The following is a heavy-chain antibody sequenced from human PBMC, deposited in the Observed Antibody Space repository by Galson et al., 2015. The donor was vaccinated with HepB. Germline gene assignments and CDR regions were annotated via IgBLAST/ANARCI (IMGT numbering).Heavy chain of an antibody. Sequence: SLRLSCAASGFIFRSYAMSWVRQAPGKGLEWVSAITGSGTKTYYADSVKGRFTISRDNSKNTLYLQMNSLRAEDTAVYYCAKDGFSSSWYSYYFDYWGQGTLVTVSS. J-gene: IGHJ4*02. CDR2: ITGSGTKT. CDR1: GFIFRSYA. CDR3: AKDGFSSSWYSYYFDY. V-gene: IGHV3-23*01. D-gene: IGHD6-13*01.